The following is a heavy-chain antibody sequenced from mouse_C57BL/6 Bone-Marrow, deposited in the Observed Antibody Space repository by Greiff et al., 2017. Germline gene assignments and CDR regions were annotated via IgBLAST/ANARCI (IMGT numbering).Heavy chain of an antibody. CDR3: ARPGAGTEGFAY. J-gene: IGHJ3*01. D-gene: IGHD4-1*01. Sequence: QVQLQQPGAELVKPGASVKLSCKASGYTFTSYWMHWVKQRPGRGLEWIGRIDPHSGGTKYNEKFKSKATLTVDKPSSTAYMQLSSLTSEDSAVYYCARPGAGTEGFAYWGQGTLVTVSA. CDR1: GYTFTSYW. CDR2: IDPHSGGT. V-gene: IGHV1-72*01.